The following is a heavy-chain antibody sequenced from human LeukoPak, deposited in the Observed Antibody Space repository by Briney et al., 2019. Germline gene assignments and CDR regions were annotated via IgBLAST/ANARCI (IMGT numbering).Heavy chain of an antibody. Sequence: QTGGSLRLSCAASGFTFSNYGMHWVRQAPGKGLEWVAFIRYDGSNKYYADSVKGRFTISRDNSKNTLYLQMNNLRTEDTAVYYCAKDHANTPVVTNWGQGILVSVSS. CDR3: AKDHANTPVVTN. CDR1: GFTFSNYG. CDR2: IRYDGSNK. V-gene: IGHV3-30*02. J-gene: IGHJ4*02. D-gene: IGHD2-21*02.